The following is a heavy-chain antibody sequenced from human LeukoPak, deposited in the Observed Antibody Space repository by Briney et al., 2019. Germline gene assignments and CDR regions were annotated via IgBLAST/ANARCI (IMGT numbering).Heavy chain of an antibody. J-gene: IGHJ4*02. CDR2: ISSDGNDK. V-gene: IGHV3-30*03. CDR1: GVTFSSYG. Sequence: PGGSLRLSCAASGVTFSSYGMHWVRQAPGKGLEWVALISSDGNDKLYGDSAKGRFTISRDDSKSTLYLQMNSLRAEDTAVYYCTTKVIRGNSGDDYDDWGQGTLVTVSS. CDR3: TTKVIRGNSGDDYDD. D-gene: IGHD5-12*01.